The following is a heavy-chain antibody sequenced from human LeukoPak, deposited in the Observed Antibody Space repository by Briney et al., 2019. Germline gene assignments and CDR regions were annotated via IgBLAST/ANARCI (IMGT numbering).Heavy chain of an antibody. CDR3: ARDAYYYVSGTYFYDSGPGASDY. V-gene: IGHV3-30*02. J-gene: IGHJ4*02. Sequence: GGSLRLSCAASGFAFSSHGMHWVRQAPGKGLEWVTFIRFNGSTKYYIDSVKGRFTISRDNPRNTLYLQMNSLRPEDTAVYYCARDAYYYVSGTYFYDSGPGASDYWGQGTLVTVSP. D-gene: IGHD3-10*01. CDR2: IRFNGSTK. CDR1: GFAFSSHG.